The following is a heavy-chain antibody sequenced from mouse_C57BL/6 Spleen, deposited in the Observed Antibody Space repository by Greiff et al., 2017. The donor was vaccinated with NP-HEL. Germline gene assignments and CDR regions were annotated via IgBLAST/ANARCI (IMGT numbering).Heavy chain of an antibody. V-gene: IGHV2-5*01. J-gene: IGHJ4*01. D-gene: IGHD1-1*01. CDR1: GFSLTSYG. CDR2: IWRGGST. Sequence: QVQLQQSGPGLVQPSQSLSITCTVSGFSLTSYGVHWVRQSPGKGLEWLGVIWRGGSTDYNAAFMSRLSITKDNSKSQVFFKMNSLQADDTAIYYCAKIPTVVATDYAMDYWGQGTSVTVSS. CDR3: AKIPTVVATDYAMDY.